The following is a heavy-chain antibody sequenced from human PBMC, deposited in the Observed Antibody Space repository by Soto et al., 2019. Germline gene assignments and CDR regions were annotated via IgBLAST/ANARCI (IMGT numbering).Heavy chain of an antibody. V-gene: IGHV1-3*01. CDR3: ARDGSSGWYLYYFDY. Sequence: QVQLVQSGAEVKKPGASVKVSCKASGYTFTSYAMHWVRQAPGQRLEWMGWINAGNGNTKYSQKFQGRVTITRDTSASTAYMELSSLRSEDTAVYYCARDGSSGWYLYYFDYWGQGTLVTVSS. J-gene: IGHJ4*02. CDR2: INAGNGNT. D-gene: IGHD6-19*01. CDR1: GYTFTSYA.